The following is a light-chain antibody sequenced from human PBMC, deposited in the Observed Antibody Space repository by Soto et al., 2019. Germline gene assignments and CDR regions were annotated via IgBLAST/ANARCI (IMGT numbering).Light chain of an antibody. CDR2: GAF. CDR1: QSVRYN. J-gene: IGKJ1*01. Sequence: EIVMTQSPVTLSVSQGERVPLSCRASQSVRYNLAWYQQKQGQAPSLLIYGAFTRATGIPARLIGTGPGTEFTLTIISLQYEDFALYYCRQYNDWPLTFGQGTKVDIK. CDR3: RQYNDWPLT. V-gene: IGKV3-15*01.